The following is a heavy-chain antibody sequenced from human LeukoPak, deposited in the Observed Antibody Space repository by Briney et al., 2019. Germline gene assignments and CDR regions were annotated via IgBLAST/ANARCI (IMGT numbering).Heavy chain of an antibody. CDR2: IIPIFGTA. CDR3: ARVPDSYSSSSCWFDP. D-gene: IGHD6-13*01. CDR1: GGTFSSYA. J-gene: IGHJ5*02. V-gene: IGHV1-69*13. Sequence: SVKVSCKASGGTFSSYAISWVRQAPGQGLEWMGGIIPIFGTANYAQKFRGRVTITADESTSTAYMELSSLRSGDTAVYYCARVPDSYSSSSCWFDPWGQGTLVTVSS.